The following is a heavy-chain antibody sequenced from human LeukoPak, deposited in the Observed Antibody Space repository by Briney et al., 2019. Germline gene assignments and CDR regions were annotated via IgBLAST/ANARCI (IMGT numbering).Heavy chain of an antibody. CDR1: GFTFSSYE. Sequence: GGSLRLSCAASGFTFSSYEMNWVRQAPGKGLEWVSYISSSGSTIYYADSVKGRFTISRDNSKNTLYLQMNSLRAEDTAVYYCARTGIATGDIWGQGTMVTVSS. J-gene: IGHJ3*02. V-gene: IGHV3-48*03. D-gene: IGHD6-25*01. CDR2: ISSSGSTI. CDR3: ARTGIATGDI.